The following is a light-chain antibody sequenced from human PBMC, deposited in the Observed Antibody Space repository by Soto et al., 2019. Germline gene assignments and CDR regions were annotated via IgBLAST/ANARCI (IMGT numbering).Light chain of an antibody. CDR1: QDIGGR. CDR3: QQYDNLPLT. CDR2: AAS. V-gene: IGKV1-33*01. Sequence: DIQITQSPSSVSASVGDRITITCRASQDIGGRLAWFQQKPGKAPQYLIQAASILETGVPSRFSGSGSGTDFTFTISSLQPEDIATYYCQQYDNLPLTFGGGTKVDIK. J-gene: IGKJ4*01.